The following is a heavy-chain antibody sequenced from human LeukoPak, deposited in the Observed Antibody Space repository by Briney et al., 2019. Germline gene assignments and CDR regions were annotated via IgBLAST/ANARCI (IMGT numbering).Heavy chain of an antibody. D-gene: IGHD3-16*02. CDR3: TTELPGAMITFGGVIVPYLDY. CDR2: IKSKTDGGTT. Sequence: GGSLRLSCAASGFTFSNAWMSWVRQAPGKGLEWVGRIKSKTDGGTTDYAAPVKGRFTISRDDSKNTLYLQMNSLTTEDTAVYYCTTELPGAMITFGGVIVPYLDYWGQGTLVTVSS. CDR1: GFTFSNAW. V-gene: IGHV3-15*01. J-gene: IGHJ4*02.